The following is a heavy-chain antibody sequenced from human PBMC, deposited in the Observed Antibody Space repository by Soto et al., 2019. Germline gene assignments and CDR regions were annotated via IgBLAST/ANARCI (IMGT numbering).Heavy chain of an antibody. CDR3: ARWDVDRYAGNGYLGRH. CDR2: IKSDGSGT. J-gene: IGHJ4*02. D-gene: IGHD5-18*01. V-gene: IGHV3-74*01. CDR1: GFTFSSYW. Sequence: EVQLVESGGGLVQPGESLTLSCAASGFTFSSYWMHWVRQAPGKGLVWVSRIKSDGSGTYYADSVKGRLTISRDNAKNTLYLQMNSLRVADTAVYFCARWDVDRYAGNGYLGRHWGQGTLVTVSS.